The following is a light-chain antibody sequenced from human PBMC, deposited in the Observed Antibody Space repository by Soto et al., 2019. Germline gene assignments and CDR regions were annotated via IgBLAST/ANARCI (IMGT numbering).Light chain of an antibody. CDR1: QSVYSN. Sequence: IVMTQSPATLSVSLGDSATLSCRASQSVYSNVAWYQQKPGQAPRLLIYGASTRATGIPARFSGSGSGTEFTLTISSLQPDDFGTYYCQEYNSYTGTFGPGTKVDIK. CDR2: GAS. CDR3: QEYNSYTGT. V-gene: IGKV3-15*01. J-gene: IGKJ1*01.